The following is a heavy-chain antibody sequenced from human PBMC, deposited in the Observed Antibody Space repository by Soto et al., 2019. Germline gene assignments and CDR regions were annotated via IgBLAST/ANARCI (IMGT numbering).Heavy chain of an antibody. V-gene: IGHV3-30-3*01. CDR1: GFTFSSYA. CDR2: ISYDGSNK. J-gene: IGHJ6*02. D-gene: IGHD3-10*01. Sequence: VGSLRLSCASSGFTFSSYAMHWVRQSPGKGLEWVAVISYDGSNKYYVDSVKGRFTISRDNSKNTLYLQMNSLRAEDTAVYYCARDLGLYGSGRRANYGTDVWGQGTTVTVSS. CDR3: ARDLGLYGSGRRANYGTDV.